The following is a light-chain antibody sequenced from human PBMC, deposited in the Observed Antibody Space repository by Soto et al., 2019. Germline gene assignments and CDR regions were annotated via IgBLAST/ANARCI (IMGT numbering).Light chain of an antibody. CDR2: DAS. Sequence: EVVMTQSPSTLSVSPGDTATISCRASQSVSSRLAWYQQKPGKPPRLLMYDASTRATGVPARFSGSGSGTEFTLTISRLQAEDFAVYYCQQYYNWRPRFGQGTKVEIK. J-gene: IGKJ1*01. V-gene: IGKV3-15*01. CDR1: QSVSSR. CDR3: QQYYNWRPR.